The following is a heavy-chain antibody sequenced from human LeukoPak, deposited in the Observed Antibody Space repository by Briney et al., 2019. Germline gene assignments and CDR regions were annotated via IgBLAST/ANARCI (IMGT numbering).Heavy chain of an antibody. CDR3: ARVFGGPVSRRFDP. D-gene: IGHD4-23*01. J-gene: IGHJ5*02. V-gene: IGHV4-61*02. CDR2: IYTSGTT. CDR1: GGSIGSDNYH. Sequence: SETLSLTCTVSGGSIGSDNYHWSWIRQPAGKRLEWIGRIYTSGTTNYNPSLKSRVTISVDTSKNQFSLKLSSVTAADTAVYYCARVFGGPVSRRFDPWGQGTLVTVSS.